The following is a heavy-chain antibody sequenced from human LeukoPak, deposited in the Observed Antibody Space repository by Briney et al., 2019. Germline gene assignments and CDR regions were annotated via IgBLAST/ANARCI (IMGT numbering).Heavy chain of an antibody. V-gene: IGHV1-24*01. CDR2: FAPEDGER. J-gene: IGHJ4*01. CDR3: TAGVAVSRWYYFDY. Sequence: ASVKVSCKVSGYSLTDFSINWVRQAPGKGFEWMDGFAPEDGERIYAQKFQGRVTMTEDTSADTAYMELSSLKSEDTAVYFCTAGVAVSRWYYFDYWGQGTLVTVSS. CDR1: GYSLTDFS. D-gene: IGHD6-13*01.